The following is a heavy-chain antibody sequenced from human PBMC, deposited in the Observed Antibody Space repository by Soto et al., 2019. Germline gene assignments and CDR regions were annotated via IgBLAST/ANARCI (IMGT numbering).Heavy chain of an antibody. CDR2: ISSDGDNT. J-gene: IGHJ4*02. CDR3: ARDPSTGSADY. Sequence: PWGSLRVSCASSVFTFNDLALNWVRQAPGKGLEWVSTISSDGDNTYYADSVKGRLTISRDNSKRMLYLQMNSLKVDDTAVYYCARDPSTGSADYWGQGTMVTVSS. D-gene: IGHD3-9*01. CDR1: VFTFNDLA. V-gene: IGHV3-23*01.